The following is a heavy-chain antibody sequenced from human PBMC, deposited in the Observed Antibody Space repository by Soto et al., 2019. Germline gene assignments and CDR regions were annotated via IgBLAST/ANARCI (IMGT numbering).Heavy chain of an antibody. CDR2: IYYSGSA. CDR1: GGSVSSGDYY. Sequence: SETLSLTCTVSGGSVSSGDYYWSWIRQPPGKGLEWIGYIYYSGSANYNPSLKSRVSISLDTSKNQFSLRLTSVTAADTAVYYCARIPVDTYMINWFDPWGQGTLVTVSS. CDR3: ARIPVDTYMINWFDP. J-gene: IGHJ5*02. V-gene: IGHV4-61*08. D-gene: IGHD5-18*01.